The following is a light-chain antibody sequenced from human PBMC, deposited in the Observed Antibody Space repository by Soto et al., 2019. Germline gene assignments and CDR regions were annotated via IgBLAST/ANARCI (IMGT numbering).Light chain of an antibody. CDR1: SGDIGSYNS. V-gene: IGLV2-14*01. Sequence: QSVLTQPASVSGSPGHTSSIRCTGTSGDIGSYNSVSRYQQNPGKAPKHIIYGVTNRPSGDSNCLSGSKSGNTASLTISWLQAEDEAEYYCSSYTNINTRACVFGSGTKLKVL. CDR3: SSYTNINTRACV. CDR2: GVT. J-gene: IGLJ1*01.